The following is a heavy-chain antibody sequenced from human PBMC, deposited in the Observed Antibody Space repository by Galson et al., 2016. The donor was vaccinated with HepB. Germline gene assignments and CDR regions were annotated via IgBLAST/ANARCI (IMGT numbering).Heavy chain of an antibody. Sequence: SVKVSCKASGYTFRSYGINWVRQAPGQGLEWMGWINPYRGNTNYAQKVQGRVTLTTDTSTNTAYMELRSLKSDDTAVYYCARQQGVIDTVLDNWGQGTLVTVS. CDR1: GYTFRSYG. D-gene: IGHD2-21*01. J-gene: IGHJ4*02. V-gene: IGHV1-18*01. CDR2: INPYRGNT. CDR3: ARQQGVIDTVLDN.